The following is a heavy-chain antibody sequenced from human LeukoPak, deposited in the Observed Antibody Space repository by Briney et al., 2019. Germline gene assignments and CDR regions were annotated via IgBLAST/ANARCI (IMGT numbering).Heavy chain of an antibody. V-gene: IGHV3-30*02. J-gene: IGHJ3*02. CDR2: IRYDGGNK. Sequence: GGSLRLSCAASGFIFGSHGMHWVRQAPGKGLEWVAFIRYDGGNKYYADSVKGRFTISRDNSKNTLYLQMNSLRAEDTAVYYCAKARSYCGGDCSLYAFDIWGQGTMVTVSS. D-gene: IGHD2-21*01. CDR3: AKARSYCGGDCSLYAFDI. CDR1: GFIFGSHG.